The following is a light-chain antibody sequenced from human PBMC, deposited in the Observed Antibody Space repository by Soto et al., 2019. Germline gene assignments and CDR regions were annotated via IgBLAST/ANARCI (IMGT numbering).Light chain of an antibody. Sequence: QSALTQPASVSGSPGQSITISCTGTNSDLGSYNLVSWYQQHPGKAPKLMIYEVFRRPSGVSNRFSGSKSGTTASLIISGLQAEDEADYSCCSYGGSNTFLYVFGTVPKLTVL. V-gene: IGLV2-23*02. CDR3: CSYGGSNTFLYV. CDR1: NSDLGSYNL. CDR2: EVF. J-gene: IGLJ1*01.